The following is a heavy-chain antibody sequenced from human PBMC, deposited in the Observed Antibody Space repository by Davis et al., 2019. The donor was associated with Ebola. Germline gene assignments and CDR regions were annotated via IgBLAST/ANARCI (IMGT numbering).Heavy chain of an antibody. CDR3: ARVIHHIAVAGWRTYYFDY. CDR2: ISSSSSYI. Sequence: GESLKIPCAASGFTFSSYWMSWVRQAPGKGLEWVSSISSSSSYIYYADSVKGRFTISRDNAKNSLYLQMNSLRAEDTAVYYCARVIHHIAVAGWRTYYFDYWGQGTLVTVSS. D-gene: IGHD6-19*01. J-gene: IGHJ4*02. V-gene: IGHV3-21*01. CDR1: GFTFSSYW.